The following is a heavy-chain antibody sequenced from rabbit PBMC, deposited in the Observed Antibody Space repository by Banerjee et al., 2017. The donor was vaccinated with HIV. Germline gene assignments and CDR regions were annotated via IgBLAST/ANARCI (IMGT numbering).Heavy chain of an antibody. J-gene: IGHJ4*01. CDR3: ARVHTSGWGLEYFNL. CDR1: GFSLISYS. V-gene: IGHV1S7*01. CDR2: ISSGGTT. D-gene: IGHD4-1*01. Sequence: QLKESGGGLVQPGGSLKLSCKASGFSLISYSLSWVRQAPGKGLEWIGWISSGGTTWFASWVNGRFTISRDNAQNSLYLQLISLAAADTATYFCARVHTSGWGLEYFNLWGPGTLVTVS.